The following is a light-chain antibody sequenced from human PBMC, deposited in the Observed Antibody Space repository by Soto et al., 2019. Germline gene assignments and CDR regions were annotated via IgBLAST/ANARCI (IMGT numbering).Light chain of an antibody. CDR1: SSDVGGYYY. CDR2: DVS. Sequence: QSVLTQPRSVSGSPGQSVTISCTGTSSDVGGYYYVSWYQQHPGKAPKVMIYDVSKRPSGVPDRFSGSKSGNTASLTISGLQAEDEADYYCCSYAGTYTPSHAFGPGTKLTVL. V-gene: IGLV2-11*01. J-gene: IGLJ1*01. CDR3: CSYAGTYTPSHA.